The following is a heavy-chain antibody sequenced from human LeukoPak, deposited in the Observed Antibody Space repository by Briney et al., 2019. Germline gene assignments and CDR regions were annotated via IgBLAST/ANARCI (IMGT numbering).Heavy chain of an antibody. J-gene: IGHJ4*02. CDR3: ARVPPLGGYDYLFDY. V-gene: IGHV3-9*01. D-gene: IGHD5-12*01. Sequence: PGGSLRLSCAASGFTFDDYAMHWVRQAPGKGLEWVSGISWNSGSIGYADSVKGRFTISRDNAKNSLYLQMNSLRAEDTAVYYCARVPPLGGYDYLFDYWGQGTLVTVSS. CDR1: GFTFDDYA. CDR2: ISWNSGSI.